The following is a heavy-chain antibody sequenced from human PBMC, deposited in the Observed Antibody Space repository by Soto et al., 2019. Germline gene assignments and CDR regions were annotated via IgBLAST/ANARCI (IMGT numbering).Heavy chain of an antibody. CDR1: GDSISGYY. V-gene: IGHV4-59*01. D-gene: IGHD3-10*01. J-gene: IGHJ4*02. Sequence: PSETLSLTCTVSGDSISGYYWSWIRQPPGKGLEWIGYIYYSGSTNYNPSLKSRVTISVDTSRNQLSLRLSSVTAADTAVYYCAREERTLGSYYVYWGQGTLVTVSS. CDR2: IYYSGST. CDR3: AREERTLGSYYVY.